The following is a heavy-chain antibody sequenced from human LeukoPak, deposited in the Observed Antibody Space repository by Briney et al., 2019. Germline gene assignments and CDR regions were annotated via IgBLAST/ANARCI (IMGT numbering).Heavy chain of an antibody. CDR2: IYYSGST. CDR3: ARGALLWFGDRMEYYFDY. CDR1: GGSISSSSYY. D-gene: IGHD3-10*01. Sequence: SETLSHTCTVSGGSISSSSYYWGWIRQPPGKGLEWIGSIYYSGSTYYNPSLKSRVTISVDTSKNQFSLKLNSMTAADTAVYYCARGALLWFGDRMEYYFDYWGQGTLLTVSS. J-gene: IGHJ4*02. V-gene: IGHV4-39*07.